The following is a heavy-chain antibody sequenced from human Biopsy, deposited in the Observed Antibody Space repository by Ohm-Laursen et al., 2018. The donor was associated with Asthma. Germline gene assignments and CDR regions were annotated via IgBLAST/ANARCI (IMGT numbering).Heavy chain of an antibody. Sequence: SLRLSCTASGFTVSSNGMSWVRQPPGKGLEWVSVIYSGGGTFYADSVKGRVTISRDNSKNTVDLQMRSLRAEDTAIYYCVKDTDEIRGYYTFEVWGQGTMVTVSS. CDR2: IYSGGGT. V-gene: IGHV3-53*01. J-gene: IGHJ3*01. CDR1: GFTVSSNG. CDR3: VKDTDEIRGYYTFEV. D-gene: IGHD3-22*01.